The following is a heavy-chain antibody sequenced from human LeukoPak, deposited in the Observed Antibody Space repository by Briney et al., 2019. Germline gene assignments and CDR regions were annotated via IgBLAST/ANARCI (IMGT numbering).Heavy chain of an antibody. D-gene: IGHD3-10*02. V-gene: IGHV3-11*04. Sequence: LSLTCAVYDGSLSGYYWSWIRQPPGKGLEWVSYISSSGSTIYYADSAKGRFTISRDNAKNSLYLQMNSLRAEDTAVYYCAELGITMIGGVWGKGTTVTISS. CDR3: AELGITMIGGV. CDR1: DGSLSGYY. J-gene: IGHJ6*04. CDR2: ISSSGSTI.